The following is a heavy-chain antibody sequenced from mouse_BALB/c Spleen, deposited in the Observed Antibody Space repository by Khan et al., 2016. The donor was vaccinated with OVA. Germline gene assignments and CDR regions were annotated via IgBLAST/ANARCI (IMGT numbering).Heavy chain of an antibody. CDR2: ISYSDST. Sequence: EVQLQESGPGLVKTSQSLSLTCTVTGYSITSNYAWNWIRQFPGNKLEWMGYISYSDSTSYNPSLKSRISITRDTSQNQFFLQLDYVTTEDTATYYCARGNYYGYYFDYWGQGTTLTGSS. CDR3: ARGNYYGYYFDY. V-gene: IGHV3-2*02. J-gene: IGHJ2*01. CDR1: GYSITSNYA. D-gene: IGHD1-1*01.